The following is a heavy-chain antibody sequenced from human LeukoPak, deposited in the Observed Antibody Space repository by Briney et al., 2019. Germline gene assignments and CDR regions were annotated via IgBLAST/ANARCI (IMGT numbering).Heavy chain of an antibody. J-gene: IGHJ4*02. V-gene: IGHV3-7*01. CDR1: GFTFSSYW. D-gene: IGHD3-22*01. Sequence: GGSLRLSCAASGFTFSSYWMSWVRQAPGKGLEWVANIKQDGSEKYYVDSVKGRFTISRDNAKNSLYRQMNSLRAEDTAVYYCASSSGYYKRGRDYWGQGTLVTVSS. CDR3: ASSSGYYKRGRDY. CDR2: IKQDGSEK.